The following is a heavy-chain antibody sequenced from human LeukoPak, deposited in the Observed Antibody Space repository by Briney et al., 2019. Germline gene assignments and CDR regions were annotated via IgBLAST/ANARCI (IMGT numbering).Heavy chain of an antibody. CDR2: IYYSGST. D-gene: IGHD5-18*01. V-gene: IGHV4-31*03. CDR3: ARGALDTKTRFDY. CDR1: GGSINSGGYY. J-gene: IGHJ4*02. Sequence: PSETLSLTCTVSGGSINSGGYYWTWIRQHPGKGLEWIGYIYYSGSTYYNPSLKSRVTISVDTSRNQFSLRLSSVTAADTAVYYCARGALDTKTRFDYWGQGTLVTVSS.